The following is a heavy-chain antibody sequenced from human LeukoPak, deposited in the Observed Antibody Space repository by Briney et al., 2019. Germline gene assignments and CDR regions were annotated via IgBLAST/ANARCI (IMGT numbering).Heavy chain of an antibody. CDR2: ISYDGSNK. CDR1: GFTFSSYA. CDR3: ARDPDPTIRSFGWFDP. Sequence: PGGSLRLSCAASGFTFSSYAMHWVRQAPGKGLEWVAVISYDGSNKYYADSVKGRFTNSRDNSKNTLYLQMNSLRAEDTAVYYCARDPDPTIRSFGWFDPWGQGTLVTVSS. D-gene: IGHD1-14*01. J-gene: IGHJ5*02. V-gene: IGHV3-30*04.